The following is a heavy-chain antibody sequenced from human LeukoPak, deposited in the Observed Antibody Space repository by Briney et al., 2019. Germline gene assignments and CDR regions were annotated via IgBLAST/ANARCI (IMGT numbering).Heavy chain of an antibody. Sequence: GESLKISCKASGYTFTSFFIGWVRQLPGQGQEWRGIIYTGDSDTRYSPSFQGQVTISVDKSISTAYLQWRSLKASDTAIYYCARPITGAGTDLGYWGQGTLVTVSS. V-gene: IGHV5-51*01. CDR2: IYTGDSDT. CDR3: ARPITGAGTDLGY. D-gene: IGHD6-13*01. J-gene: IGHJ4*02. CDR1: GYTFTSFF.